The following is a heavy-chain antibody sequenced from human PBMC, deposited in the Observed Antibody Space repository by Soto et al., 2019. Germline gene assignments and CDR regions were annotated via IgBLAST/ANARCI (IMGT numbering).Heavy chain of an antibody. CDR2: IYYSGST. CDR1: GGSISSGDYY. CDR3: ARGTTVTTFDY. V-gene: IGHV4-30-4*01. D-gene: IGHD4-17*01. Sequence: PSETLSLTCTVSGGSISSGDYYWSWIRQPPGKGLEWIGYIYYSGSTYYNPSPKSRVTISVDTSKNQFSLKLSSVTAADTAVYYCARGTTVTTFDYWGQGTLVTVSS. J-gene: IGHJ4*02.